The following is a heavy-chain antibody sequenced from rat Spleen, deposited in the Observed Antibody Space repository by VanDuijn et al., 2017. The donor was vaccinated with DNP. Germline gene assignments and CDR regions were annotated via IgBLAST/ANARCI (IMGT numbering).Heavy chain of an antibody. CDR1: GFIFSDYK. V-gene: IGHV5S10*01. J-gene: IGHJ3*01. D-gene: IGHD1-2*01. Sequence: EVQLVESGGGLVQPGRSLKLSCAASGFIFSDYKMAWVRQVPKKGLEWVATIIYDGSRTYYRDSVKGRFTISRDKAKTTLYLQMDSLRSEDTATYYCSTDFNSFIRGWFAYWGQGTLVTVSS. CDR3: STDFNSFIRGWFAY. CDR2: IIYDGSRT.